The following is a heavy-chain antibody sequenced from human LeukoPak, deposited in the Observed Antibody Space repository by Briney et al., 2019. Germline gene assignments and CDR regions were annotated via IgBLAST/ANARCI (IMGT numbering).Heavy chain of an antibody. J-gene: IGHJ6*02. D-gene: IGHD3-9*01. Sequence: ASVKVSCKASGYTFTGYYMHWVRQAPGQGLEWMGWINPNSGGTNYAQKFQGRVTMTRDTSISTVYMELSSLRSEDTAVYYCARGTLLYYDTSPTNYGMDVWGQGTTVTVSS. CDR1: GYTFTGYY. CDR3: ARGTLLYYDTSPTNYGMDV. CDR2: INPNSGGT. V-gene: IGHV1-2*02.